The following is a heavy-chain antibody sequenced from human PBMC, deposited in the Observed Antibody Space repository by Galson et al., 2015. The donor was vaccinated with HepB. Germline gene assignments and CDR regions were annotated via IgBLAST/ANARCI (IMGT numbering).Heavy chain of an antibody. CDR2: ISSSSSYT. Sequence: SLRLSCAASGFTFSDYYMSWIRQAPGKGLEWVSYISSSSSYTNYADSVKGRFTISRDNAKNSLYLQMNSLRAEDTAVYYCARDLFSSGWYNDYWGQGTLVTVSS. CDR3: ARDLFSSGWYNDY. CDR1: GFTFSDYY. J-gene: IGHJ4*02. D-gene: IGHD6-19*01. V-gene: IGHV3-11*05.